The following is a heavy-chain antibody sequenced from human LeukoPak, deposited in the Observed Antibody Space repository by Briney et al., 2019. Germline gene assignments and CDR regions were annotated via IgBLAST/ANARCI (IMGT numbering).Heavy chain of an antibody. CDR2: IYYSGST. Sequence: SETLSLTCTVSGGSISSYYWSWIRQPPGKGLEWIGYIYYSGSTNYNPSLKSQVTISVDTSKNQFSLKLRSVTAADTAVYYCARGAVVVPAAMGTSNWFDPWGQGTLVTVSS. CDR3: ARGAVVVPAAMGTSNWFDP. CDR1: GGSISSYY. J-gene: IGHJ5*02. V-gene: IGHV4-59*01. D-gene: IGHD2-2*01.